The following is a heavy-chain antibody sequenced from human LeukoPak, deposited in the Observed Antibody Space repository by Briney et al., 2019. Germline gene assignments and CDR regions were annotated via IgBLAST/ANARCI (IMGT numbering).Heavy chain of an antibody. CDR1: GYTLTELS. V-gene: IGHV1-24*01. D-gene: IGHD3-10*01. Sequence: ASVKVSCKVSGYTLTELSMHWVRQAPGKGLEWMGGFDPEGGETIYAQKFQGRVTMTEDTSTDTAYMELSSLRSEDTAVYYCATVYGSGTPLGLSMDYWGQGTLVTVSS. CDR3: ATVYGSGTPLGLSMDY. J-gene: IGHJ4*02. CDR2: FDPEGGET.